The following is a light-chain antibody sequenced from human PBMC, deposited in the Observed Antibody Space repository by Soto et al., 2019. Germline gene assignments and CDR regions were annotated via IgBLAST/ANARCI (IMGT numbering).Light chain of an antibody. CDR2: EVS. V-gene: IGLV2-14*01. CDR1: SSDIGAYNY. Sequence: VLTQPASVSGSPGQSITISCTGSSSDIGAYNYVSWFQQYPGKAPKLIISEVSNRPSGVSNRFSGSKSGTAASLTISGLQTEDEADYFCFSFTTDWTHVFGTGTKV. J-gene: IGLJ1*01. CDR3: FSFTTDWTHV.